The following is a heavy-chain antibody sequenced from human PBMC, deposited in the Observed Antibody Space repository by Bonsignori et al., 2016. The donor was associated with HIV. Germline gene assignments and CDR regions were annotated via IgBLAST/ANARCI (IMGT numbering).Heavy chain of an antibody. V-gene: IGHV1-18*01. CDR1: SYTFTKYP. CDR2: ISTYNGHT. D-gene: IGHD1-26*01. CDR3: ARVGLMEWELHRGPLDY. J-gene: IGHJ4*02. Sequence: ASVKVSCKASSYTFTKYPISWVRQAPGQGLEWVGWISTYNGHTNYAQNLRDRVTMTTDTSTTTVYLELRSLTSDDTAVYYCARVGLMEWELHRGPLDYWGQGTLVTVSS.